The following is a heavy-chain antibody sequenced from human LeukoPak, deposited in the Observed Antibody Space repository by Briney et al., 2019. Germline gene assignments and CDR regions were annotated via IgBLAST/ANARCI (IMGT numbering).Heavy chain of an antibody. CDR1: GFTFSSYT. V-gene: IGHV3-23*01. CDR3: AKDPYYDSSGYYYGIDY. D-gene: IGHD3-22*01. Sequence: TGGSLRLSCAASGFTFSSYTMGWVRQAPGKGLEWVSAISGSGGNTYYADSVKGRFTISRDNSKNTLYLQMNSLRAEDTAVYYCAKDPYYDSSGYYYGIDYWGQGTLVTVSS. CDR2: ISGSGGNT. J-gene: IGHJ4*02.